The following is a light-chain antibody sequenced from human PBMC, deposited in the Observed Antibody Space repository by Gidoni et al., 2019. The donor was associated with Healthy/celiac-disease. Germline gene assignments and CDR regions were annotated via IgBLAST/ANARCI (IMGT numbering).Light chain of an antibody. Sequence: DIQMTQSPSSVSASVGDRVTITSRARKGISSWLAWYQQKPGKAPKLLIYAASSLQSGVPSRFSGSGSGTDFTLTISSLQPEDFATYYCQQANSFPITFGQGTRLEIK. CDR3: QQANSFPIT. J-gene: IGKJ5*01. CDR1: KGISSW. V-gene: IGKV1-12*01. CDR2: AAS.